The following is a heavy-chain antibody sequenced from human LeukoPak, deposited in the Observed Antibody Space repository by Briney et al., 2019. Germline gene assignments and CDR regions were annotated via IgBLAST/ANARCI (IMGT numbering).Heavy chain of an antibody. D-gene: IGHD5-18*01. CDR1: GGTFISYA. J-gene: IGHJ4*02. CDR3: ARGLGYSYGSDY. V-gene: IGHV1-69*05. Sequence: SVKVSCKATGGTFISYAISWVRQAPGQGLEGMGGIIPIFGTANYAQKFQGRVTTTTDESTSTAYMELSSLRSEDTAVYYCARGLGYSYGSDYWGQGTLVTVSS. CDR2: IIPIFGTA.